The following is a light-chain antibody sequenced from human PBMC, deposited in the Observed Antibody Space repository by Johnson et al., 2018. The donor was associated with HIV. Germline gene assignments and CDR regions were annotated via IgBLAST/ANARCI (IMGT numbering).Light chain of an antibody. V-gene: IGLV1-51*02. CDR1: SSNIGNNY. CDR3: GTGDNSLNTGAV. Sequence: QSVFTQPPSVSAAPGQRVTISCSGSSSNIGNNYVSWYQQLPGTAPKLLIYENNKRPSWIPDRFSGSKSGTSATLGITGLQTGDEADYYCGTGDNSLNTGAVFGPGTKVTVL. CDR2: ENN. J-gene: IGLJ1*01.